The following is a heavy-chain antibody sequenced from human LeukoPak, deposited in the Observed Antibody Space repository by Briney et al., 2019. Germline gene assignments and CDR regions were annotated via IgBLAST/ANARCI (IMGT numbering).Heavy chain of an antibody. CDR1: GGSFSGYY. Sequence: SETLSLTCAVYGGSFSGYYWSWIRQPPGKGLEWIGEINHSGSTNYNPSLKSRVTISVDTSKNQFSLKLSSVTAADTAVYYCARLTLLPGYYQDQTGSPITVGGFYYWGQGTLVTVSS. D-gene: IGHD3-22*01. CDR3: ARLTLLPGYYQDQTGSPITVGGFYY. V-gene: IGHV4-34*01. CDR2: INHSGST. J-gene: IGHJ4*02.